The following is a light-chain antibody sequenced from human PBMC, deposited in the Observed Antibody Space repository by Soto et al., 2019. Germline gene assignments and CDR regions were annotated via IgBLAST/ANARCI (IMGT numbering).Light chain of an antibody. Sequence: EIVLTQSPGTLSLSPGERATLSCRASQSVSSSYLAWYQQKPGQAPRLLIYGASSRATGIPDRFSGSGSGTDFTLTISRLEPEHFAVYYCQQYGSSPAYTCVQGTKLEIK. V-gene: IGKV3-20*01. CDR3: QQYGSSPAYT. CDR1: QSVSSSY. CDR2: GAS. J-gene: IGKJ2*01.